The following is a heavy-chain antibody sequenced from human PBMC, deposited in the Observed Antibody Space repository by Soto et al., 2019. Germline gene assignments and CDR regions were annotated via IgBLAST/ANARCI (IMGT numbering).Heavy chain of an antibody. D-gene: IGHD6-13*01. CDR1: GFTFSTTG. J-gene: IGHJ6*02. Sequence: EVQLLESGGGLVKPGGSLRLSCAASGFTFSTTGMNWVSQAPGKGLQWVSSISSGSEYIFHADSVKGRLTTSRDNAKNSVYLQMNNLRVEDTAVYYCAKDGAAGSVLDVWGQGTTVTVSS. CDR2: ISSGSEYI. V-gene: IGHV3-21*02. CDR3: AKDGAAGSVLDV.